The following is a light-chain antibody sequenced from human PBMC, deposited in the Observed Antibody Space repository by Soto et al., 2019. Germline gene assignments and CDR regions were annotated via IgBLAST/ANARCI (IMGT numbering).Light chain of an antibody. V-gene: IGKV3-15*01. CDR2: DAS. CDR1: QSVGSN. Sequence: EIVMTQSPATLSVSPGERVTLSCRARQSVGSNLAWYQQTLGQAPRVIIYDASTRATVIPARFSGSGSGTEFTLTISSLQSEDFAVYYCQQYDTWPLTFGGGTKVEI. J-gene: IGKJ4*01. CDR3: QQYDTWPLT.